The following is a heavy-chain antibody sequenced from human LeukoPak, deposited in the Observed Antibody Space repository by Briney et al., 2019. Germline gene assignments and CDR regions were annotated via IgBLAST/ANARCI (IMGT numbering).Heavy chain of an antibody. V-gene: IGHV1-69*06. CDR1: GGTFSSYA. CDR3: ASPSRDERYYYYMDV. D-gene: IGHD5-24*01. Sequence: SVKVSCKASGGTFSSYAISWVRQAPGQGLGWMGGIIPIFGTANYAQKFQGRVTITADKSTSTAYMELSSLRSEDTAVYYCASPSRDERYYYYMDVWGKGTTVTVSS. J-gene: IGHJ6*03. CDR2: IIPIFGTA.